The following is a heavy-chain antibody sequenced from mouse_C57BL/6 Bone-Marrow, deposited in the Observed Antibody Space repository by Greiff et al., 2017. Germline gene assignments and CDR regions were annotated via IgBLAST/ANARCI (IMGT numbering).Heavy chain of an antibody. J-gene: IGHJ2*01. V-gene: IGHV1-15*01. CDR1: GYTFTDYE. D-gene: IGHD1-1*01. CDR2: IDPETGGT. Sequence: QVQLQQSGAELVRPGASVTLSCKASGYTFTDYEMHWVKQTPVHGLEWIGAIDPETGGTAYNQKFKGKAILTADKSASTAYMELRSLTSEDSAVYYCTRRDYGKGYWGPGTTLTVSS. CDR3: TRRDYGKGY.